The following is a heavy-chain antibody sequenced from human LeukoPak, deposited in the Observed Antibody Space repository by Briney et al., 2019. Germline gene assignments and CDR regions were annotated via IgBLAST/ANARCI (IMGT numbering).Heavy chain of an antibody. CDR1: GGSISSSNW. CDR3: ATALGYCSGGSRIDAFDI. V-gene: IGHV4-4*02. CDR2: IYHSGST. J-gene: IGHJ3*02. Sequence: PLETLSLTCAVSGGSISSSNWWSWVRQPPGKGLEWIGEIYHSGSTNYNPSLKSRVTISVDKSKNQFSLKLSSVTAADTAVYYCATALGYCSGGSRIDAFDIWGQGTMVTVSS. D-gene: IGHD2-15*01.